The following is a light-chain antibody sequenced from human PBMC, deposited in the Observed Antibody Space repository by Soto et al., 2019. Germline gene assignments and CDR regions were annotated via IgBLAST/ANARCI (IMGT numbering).Light chain of an antibody. Sequence: DIQMTQSPSSLSASVGDRVTITCRASQNIGSSLNWYQQKPGKAPKPLIYGASSLRSGVPSRFSGSGSETDFTLTISSLQPDDFATYYWQQSSTATRTFGQGTKVEI. CDR2: GAS. V-gene: IGKV1-39*01. CDR1: QNIGSS. J-gene: IGKJ1*01. CDR3: QQSSTATRT.